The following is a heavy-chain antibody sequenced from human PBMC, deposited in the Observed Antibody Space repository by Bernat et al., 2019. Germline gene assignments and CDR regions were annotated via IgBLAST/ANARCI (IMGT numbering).Heavy chain of an antibody. CDR2: INTDARGP. D-gene: IGHD3-16*01. CDR1: GFTFSSYW. Sequence: EVQLVESGGGLVQPGGSLRLSCTASGFTFSSYWMHWVRQAPGKGLVWVSRINTDARGPNYADFVKGRFTISRDNAKNTLYLEMNSLGAEDTAVYYCAREETRGRDAFDMWGQGTMITVSS. CDR3: AREETRGRDAFDM. V-gene: IGHV3-74*01. J-gene: IGHJ3*02.